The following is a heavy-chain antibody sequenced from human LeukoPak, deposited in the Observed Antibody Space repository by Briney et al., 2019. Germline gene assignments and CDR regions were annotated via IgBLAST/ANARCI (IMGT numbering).Heavy chain of an antibody. CDR2: IYDSGSN. CDR3: ARQSISGSSLSYFDY. Sequence: ESGPGLVKPSETLSLTCTVSGGSISSYYWSWIRQPPGKGLEWSGNIYDSGSNNYNPSLKSRVTISVDTSKNQCSLKLSSVTAADTAVYYCARQSISGSSLSYFDYWGQGTLVNVSS. D-gene: IGHD3-22*01. J-gene: IGHJ4*02. CDR1: GGSISSYY. V-gene: IGHV4-59*01.